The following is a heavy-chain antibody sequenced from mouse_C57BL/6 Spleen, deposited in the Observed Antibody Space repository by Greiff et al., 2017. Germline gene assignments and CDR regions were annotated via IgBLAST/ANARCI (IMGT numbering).Heavy chain of an antibody. CDR2: IYPGSGNT. CDR3: ARFTTVLYYYAMDY. D-gene: IGHD1-1*01. Sequence: VQLVESGAELVRPGASVKLSCKASGYTFTDYYINWVKQRPGQGLEWIARIYPGSGNTYYNEKFKGKATLTAEKSSSTAYMQLSSLTSEDSAVYFCARFTTVLYYYAMDYWGQGTSVTVSS. J-gene: IGHJ4*01. CDR1: GYTFTDYY. V-gene: IGHV1-76*01.